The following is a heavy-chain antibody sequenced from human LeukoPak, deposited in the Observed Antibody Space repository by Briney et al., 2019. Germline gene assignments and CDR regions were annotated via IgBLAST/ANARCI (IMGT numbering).Heavy chain of an antibody. J-gene: IGHJ4*02. D-gene: IGHD3-22*01. Sequence: GESLKISCKGSGYSFTSYWIGWVRQMPGKGLEWMGIIYPGDSDTRYSPSFQGQVTISADKSISTAYLQWSSLKASDTAMYYCAIYTYYYDSSFHTTEYYFDYWGQGTLVTVSS. CDR3: AIYTYYYDSSFHTTEYYFDY. V-gene: IGHV5-51*01. CDR2: IYPGDSDT. CDR1: GYSFTSYW.